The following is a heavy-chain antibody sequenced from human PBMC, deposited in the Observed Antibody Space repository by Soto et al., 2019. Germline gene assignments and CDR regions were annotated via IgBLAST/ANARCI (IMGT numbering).Heavy chain of an antibody. Sequence: EMQLVESGGGLVKPGGSLRLSCAASGFTFSDAWMSWVRQAPGRGLEWVGRIKREADGGTTDYAAPVKGRLTISRDDSKNTLNLRMNSLKTEDTAVYYCTTGLSNGYYNFDYWGQGTPVTVSS. J-gene: IGHJ4*02. D-gene: IGHD3-22*01. V-gene: IGHV3-15*01. CDR1: GFTFSDAW. CDR2: IKREADGGTT. CDR3: TTGLSNGYYNFDY.